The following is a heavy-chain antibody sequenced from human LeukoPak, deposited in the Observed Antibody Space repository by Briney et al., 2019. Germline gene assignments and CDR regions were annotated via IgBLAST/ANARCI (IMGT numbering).Heavy chain of an antibody. Sequence: PSQTLSLTCAVSGGSISSGGYSWSWIRQPPGKGLEWSGYIYHSGSTYYIPSLKSRVTVSVDRSKNQFSLKLSSVTAADTAVYYCARSKGSYYFDYWGQGTLVTVSS. V-gene: IGHV4-30-2*01. CDR3: ARSKGSYYFDY. D-gene: IGHD2-15*01. CDR1: GGSISSGGYS. CDR2: IYHSGST. J-gene: IGHJ4*02.